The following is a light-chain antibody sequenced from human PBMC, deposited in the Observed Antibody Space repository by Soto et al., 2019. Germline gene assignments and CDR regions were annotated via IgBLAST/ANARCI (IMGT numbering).Light chain of an antibody. CDR3: AAWDDRLNVVV. CDR2: YDD. Sequence: QSVLTQPPSVSEAPRQRFTISCSGSSSNIGNNAVNWYQQLPGKAPKLLIYYDDLLPSGVSDRFSGSKSGTSSSLAISGLQSEDEAEYCCAAWDDRLNVVVFGGGTQLTGL. J-gene: IGLJ2*01. V-gene: IGLV1-36*01. CDR1: SSNIGNNA.